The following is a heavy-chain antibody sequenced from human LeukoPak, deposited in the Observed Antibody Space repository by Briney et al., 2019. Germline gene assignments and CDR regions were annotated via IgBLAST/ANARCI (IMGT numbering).Heavy chain of an antibody. V-gene: IGHV1-18*01. Sequence: ASVKVSCKASGYTFTRYGISWVRQAPGQGLEGMGWISAYNGNTNYAQKLQGSVTMTTDTSTSTAYMELRSLRSDDTALYYCARDCSSTSCYFRPNDYWGQGTLVTVSS. CDR2: ISAYNGNT. J-gene: IGHJ4*02. CDR1: GYTFTRYG. D-gene: IGHD2-2*01. CDR3: ARDCSSTSCYFRPNDY.